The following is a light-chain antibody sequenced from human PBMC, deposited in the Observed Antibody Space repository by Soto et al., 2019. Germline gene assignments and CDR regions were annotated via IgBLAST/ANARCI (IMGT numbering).Light chain of an antibody. CDR1: QSISTY. V-gene: IGKV1-39*01. CDR3: QQTYRTTLT. Sequence: IQMTQSPSTLSSSLGDRVTITCRASQSISTYLNWYQQKAGKTKLLVYSASTLQSGVPSRFNGSVSGTDFTLSISSLQNEDFATYYCQQTYRTTLTFGGGTKVDIK. CDR2: SAS. J-gene: IGKJ4*01.